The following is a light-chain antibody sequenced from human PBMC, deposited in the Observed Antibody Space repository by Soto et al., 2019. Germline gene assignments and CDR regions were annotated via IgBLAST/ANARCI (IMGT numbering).Light chain of an antibody. CDR2: GAS. J-gene: IGKJ3*01. CDR1: QSVSSSY. V-gene: IGKV3-20*01. CDR3: QQHGSSLFT. Sequence: EIVLTQSPGTLSLSPEERATLSCRASQSVSSSYLAWYQQKPGQAPRLLIYGASSRATGIPDRFSGSGSGTDFTLTISRLEPEDFAVYYCQQHGSSLFTFGPGTKVDIK.